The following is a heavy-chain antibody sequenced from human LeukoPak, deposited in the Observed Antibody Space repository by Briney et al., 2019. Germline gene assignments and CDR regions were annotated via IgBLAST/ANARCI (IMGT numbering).Heavy chain of an antibody. Sequence: GGSLRLSCAASGFTFSDYYMSWIRQAPGKGLEWVSYISSSGSTIYYADSVKGRFTISRDNAKNSLYLQMNSLRAEDTAVYCCARPPVKSYRLRFYYYMDVWGKGTTVTVSS. CDR3: ARPPVKSYRLRFYYYMDV. D-gene: IGHD3-16*01. J-gene: IGHJ6*03. CDR1: GFTFSDYY. CDR2: ISSSGSTI. V-gene: IGHV3-11*04.